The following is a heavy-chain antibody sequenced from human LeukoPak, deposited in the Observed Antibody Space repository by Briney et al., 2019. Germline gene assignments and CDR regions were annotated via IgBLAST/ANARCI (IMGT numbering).Heavy chain of an antibody. CDR1: GGSISSSSYY. V-gene: IGHV4-39*07. CDR3: ARGRGVVVRDWFDS. CDR2: INHSGTT. D-gene: IGHD3-22*01. Sequence: SETLSLTCTVSGGSISSSSYYWTWIRQPPGKGLEWIGEINHSGTTNYNPSLKSRVTISIDTSKNQFSLDLNSVTAADTAVYYCARGRGVVVRDWFDSWGQGTLVTVSS. J-gene: IGHJ5*01.